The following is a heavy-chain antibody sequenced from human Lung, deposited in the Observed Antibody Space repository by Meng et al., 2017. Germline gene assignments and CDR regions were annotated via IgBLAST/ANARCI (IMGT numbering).Heavy chain of an antibody. D-gene: IGHD1-1*01. Sequence: VKLVEARGGLVPPGGSLRLSCAASGFTFTDHWMHWVRQGPGKGLVWVSRINRDGTKPTYADSVKGRFTISRDNAKNTLYLQMNNLRAEDTAFYYCTNDRLNHWGQGALVTVSS. V-gene: IGHV3-74*01. CDR1: GFTFTDHW. CDR2: INRDGTKP. J-gene: IGHJ1*01. CDR3: TNDRLNH.